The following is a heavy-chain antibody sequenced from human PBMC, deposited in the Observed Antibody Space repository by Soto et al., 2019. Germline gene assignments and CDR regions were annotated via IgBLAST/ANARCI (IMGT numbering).Heavy chain of an antibody. Sequence: SETLSLTCAVYGLSFSYYYWILLRQPPGKGLEWIGDINHSGSTNYNPSLKSRVTLSVDTSKNQFSLKLTSVTAADTAVYYCARGTRDLNAFDIWGQGTMVTVSS. CDR2: INHSGST. CDR3: ARGTRDLNAFDI. CDR1: GLSFSYYY. V-gene: IGHV4-34*01. J-gene: IGHJ3*02.